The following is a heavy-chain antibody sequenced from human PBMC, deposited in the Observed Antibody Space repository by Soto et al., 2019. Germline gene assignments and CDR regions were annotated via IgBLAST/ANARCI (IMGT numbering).Heavy chain of an antibody. Sequence: QVQLLQAGAEVKKHGASVQVSCKASGYTFTSYAMHWLRQAPGQRLEWMGWINAGNGNTTYSQKFQGRVTITRDTSASTSYMELSSLRSEDTAVYYCARVVAAAGTCDYWGQGTLVTVSS. CDR2: INAGNGNT. V-gene: IGHV1-3*01. CDR3: ARVVAAAGTCDY. CDR1: GYTFTSYA. D-gene: IGHD6-13*01. J-gene: IGHJ4*02.